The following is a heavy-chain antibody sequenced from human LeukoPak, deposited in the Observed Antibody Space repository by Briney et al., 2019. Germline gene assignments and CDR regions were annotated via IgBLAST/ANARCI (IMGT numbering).Heavy chain of an antibody. CDR2: IYTSGST. CDR1: GGSISSGSYY. V-gene: IGHV4-61*02. Sequence: PSETLSLTCTVSGGSISSGSYYWSWIRQPAGKGLEWIGRIYTSGSTNYNASLKSRVPISVDTAKNQFFLTLSSVPAAQTAVYYCARQIQRIVGATTVLFDYWGQGTLVTVSS. J-gene: IGHJ4*02. D-gene: IGHD1-26*01. CDR3: ARQIQRIVGATTVLFDY.